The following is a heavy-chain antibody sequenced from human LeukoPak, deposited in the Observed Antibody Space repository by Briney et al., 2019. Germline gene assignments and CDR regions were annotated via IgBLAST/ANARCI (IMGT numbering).Heavy chain of an antibody. CDR1: GYTFTGYN. V-gene: IGHV1-2*02. Sequence: ASVKVSCKTSGYTFTGYNMHWVRQAPGQGLEWMGWMNPNSGSTQYAQKFQGRVTMTRDTSISTAYMELSSLTSDDTAVYYCARDFGEMGEWELVRYYYYYMDVWGKGTTVTVSS. CDR2: MNPNSGST. J-gene: IGHJ6*03. D-gene: IGHD1-26*01. CDR3: ARDFGEMGEWELVRYYYYYMDV.